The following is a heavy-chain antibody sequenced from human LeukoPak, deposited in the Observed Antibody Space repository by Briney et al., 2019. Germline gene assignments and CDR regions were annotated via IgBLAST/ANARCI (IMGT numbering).Heavy chain of an antibody. J-gene: IGHJ4*02. CDR1: GGSISSSNW. CDR2: IYHSGST. D-gene: IGHD3-10*01. Sequence: PSGTLSLTCAVSGGSISSSNWWSWVRQPPGKGLEWIGEIYHSGSTNYNPSLKSRVTISVDKSKNQFSLKLSSVTAADTAAYYCARDPVQGSGRLGFDYWGQGTLVTVSS. V-gene: IGHV4-4*02. CDR3: ARDPVQGSGRLGFDY.